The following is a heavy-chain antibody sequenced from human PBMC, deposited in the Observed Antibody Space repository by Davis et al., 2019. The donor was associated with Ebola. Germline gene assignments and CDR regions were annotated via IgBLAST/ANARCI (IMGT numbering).Heavy chain of an antibody. Sequence: GESLKISCAASGFTFSSYSMNWVRQAPGKGLEWVSYISSSSSTIYYADSVKGRFTISRDNAKNSLYLQMNSLRAEDTAVYYCAIRPITMVQGWGQGTLVTVSS. V-gene: IGHV3-48*01. CDR3: AIRPITMVQG. J-gene: IGHJ4*02. CDR2: ISSSSSTI. D-gene: IGHD3-10*01. CDR1: GFTFSSYS.